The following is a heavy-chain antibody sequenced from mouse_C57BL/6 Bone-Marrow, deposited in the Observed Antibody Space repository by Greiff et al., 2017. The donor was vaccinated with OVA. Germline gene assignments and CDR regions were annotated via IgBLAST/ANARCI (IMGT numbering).Heavy chain of an antibody. CDR2: IYPRDGRT. V-gene: IGHV1-85*01. CDR1: GYTFTSYD. J-gene: IGHJ3*01. D-gene: IGHD4-1*01. CDR3: ARRLVPWFAY. Sequence: QVQLQQSGPELVKPGASVKLSCKASGYTFTSYDINWVKQRPGQGLEWIGWIYPRDGRTKYNAKFQGKATLTVDPSSSTAYMELNSLTSEDSAVYFCARRLVPWFAYWGQGTLVTVSA.